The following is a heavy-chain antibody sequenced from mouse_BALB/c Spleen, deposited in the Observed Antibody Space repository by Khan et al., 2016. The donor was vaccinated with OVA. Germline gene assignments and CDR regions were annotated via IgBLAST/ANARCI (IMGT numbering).Heavy chain of an antibody. CDR3: ARPPYFSYTLDH. CDR1: GYTFTNYG. Sequence: QIQLVQSGPELKKPGETVKISCKASGYTFTNYGMNWVKQSPGKALKWMGWINTYTGEPTYADDFKGRFAFSLDTSASTAYLQLNNLKNEDTATDFCARPPYFSYTLDHWGQGTSVTVSS. CDR2: INTYTGEP. J-gene: IGHJ4*01. V-gene: IGHV9-3-1*01. D-gene: IGHD2-10*01.